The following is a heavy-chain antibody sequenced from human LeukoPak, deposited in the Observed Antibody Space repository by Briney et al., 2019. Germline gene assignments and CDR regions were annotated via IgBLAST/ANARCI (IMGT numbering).Heavy chain of an antibody. CDR2: INAGNGNT. CDR3: ARDRGVTMVRGVIDSFDY. Sequence: GASVKVSCKASGYSFTSYAIHWVRQAPGQRLEWMGWINAGNGNTKYSQKFQGRVTITRDTSASTAYMKLSSLRSEDTAVYFCARDRGVTMVRGVIDSFDYWGQGTLVTVSS. J-gene: IGHJ4*02. D-gene: IGHD3-10*01. V-gene: IGHV1-3*01. CDR1: GYSFTSYA.